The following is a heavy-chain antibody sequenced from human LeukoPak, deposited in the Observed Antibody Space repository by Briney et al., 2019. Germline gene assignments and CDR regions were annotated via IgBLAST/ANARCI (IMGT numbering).Heavy chain of an antibody. V-gene: IGHV3-74*01. J-gene: IGHJ5*01. D-gene: IGHD1-14*01. CDR1: GVTFSGHS. CDR2: ISRDGTIT. Sequence: PGGSLRLSCAASGVTFSGHSMHWVRQAPGKGLVWVSGISRDGTITNYAYAVKGRFTISRDNAKNTLYLQMNSLRVEDTAVYSCARGWYGPDSCGQGTLVTVSS. CDR3: ARGWYGPDS.